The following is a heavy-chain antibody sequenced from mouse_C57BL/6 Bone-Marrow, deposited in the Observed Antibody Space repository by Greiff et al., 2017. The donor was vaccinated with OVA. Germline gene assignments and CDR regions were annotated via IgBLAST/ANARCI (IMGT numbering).Heavy chain of an antibody. Sequence: QVQLQQPGAELVKPGASVKLSCKASGYTFTSYWMHWVKQRPGRGLEWIGRIDPNSGGTKYNEKFKSKATLTVDKSSSTAYMQLSSLTSEDSAVFYCWRWRHGGSSYDWYFEVWGTGTTVTVSS. J-gene: IGHJ1*03. CDR1: GYTFTSYW. CDR3: WRWRHGGSSYDWYFEV. CDR2: IDPNSGGT. V-gene: IGHV1-72*01. D-gene: IGHD1-1*01.